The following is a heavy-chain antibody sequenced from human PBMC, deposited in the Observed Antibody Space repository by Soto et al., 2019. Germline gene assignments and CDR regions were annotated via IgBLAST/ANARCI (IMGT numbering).Heavy chain of an antibody. D-gene: IGHD3-10*01. CDR3: ARAIGWFGELLGGYYFDY. CDR1: GGSISSSSYY. CDR2: IYHSGST. J-gene: IGHJ4*02. Sequence: PSETLSLTCTVSGGSISSSSYYWGWIRQPPGKGLEWIGYIYHSGSTYYNPSLKSRVTISVDRSKNQFSLKLSSVTAADTAVYYCARAIGWFGELLGGYYFDYWGQGTLVTVSS. V-gene: IGHV4-30-2*01.